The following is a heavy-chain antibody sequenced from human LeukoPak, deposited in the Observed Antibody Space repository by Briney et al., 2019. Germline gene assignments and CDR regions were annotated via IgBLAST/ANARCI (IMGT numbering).Heavy chain of an antibody. CDR2: ISAYNGNT. Sequence: ASVKVSCKASGYTFTGYYMHWVRQAPGQGLEWMGWISAYNGNTNYAQKLQGRVTMTTDTSTSTAYMELRSLRSDDTAVYYCAREDGELLSIDYWGQGTLVTVSS. V-gene: IGHV1-18*04. CDR1: GYTFTGYY. D-gene: IGHD1-26*01. CDR3: AREDGELLSIDY. J-gene: IGHJ4*02.